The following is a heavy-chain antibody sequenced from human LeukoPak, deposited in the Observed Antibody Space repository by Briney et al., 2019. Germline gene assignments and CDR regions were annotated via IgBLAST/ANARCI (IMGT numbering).Heavy chain of an antibody. J-gene: IGHJ3*02. D-gene: IGHD1-26*01. Sequence: GGSLRLSCAASGFTVSSNYMSWVRQAPGKGLEWVSVICSGGSTYYADSVKGRFTISRDNSKNTLYLQMNSLRAEDTAVYYCAAIVGAYDAFDIWGQGTMVTVSS. CDR3: AAIVGAYDAFDI. CDR1: GFTVSSNY. V-gene: IGHV3-53*01. CDR2: ICSGGST.